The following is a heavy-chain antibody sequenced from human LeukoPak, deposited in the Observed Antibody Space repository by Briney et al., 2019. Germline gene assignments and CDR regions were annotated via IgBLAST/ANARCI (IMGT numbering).Heavy chain of an antibody. CDR1: GFTFSSYA. CDR3: AQALGGTARLSYYFDY. Sequence: GGSLRLSCAAFGFTFSSYAMSWVRQAPGKGLEWVSAISGSGGSTYYADSVKGRFTISGDNSKSTLYLQMNSLRAEDTAVYYCAQALGGTARLSYYFDYWGQGTLVTVSS. J-gene: IGHJ4*02. CDR2: ISGSGGST. V-gene: IGHV3-23*01. D-gene: IGHD6-6*01.